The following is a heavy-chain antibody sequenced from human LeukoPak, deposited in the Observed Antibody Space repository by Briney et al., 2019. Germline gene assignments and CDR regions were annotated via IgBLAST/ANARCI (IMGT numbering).Heavy chain of an antibody. CDR1: GGSISSYY. V-gene: IGHV4-59*01. Sequence: SETLSLTCTVSGGSISSYYWSWIRQPPGKGLEWIGYMYYSGSTYYNPSLKSRVTISVDTSKNQFSLKLSSVTAADTAVYYCASSHPLGSNNDYFTPFDYWGQGTLVTVSS. CDR3: ASSHPLGSNNDYFTPFDY. CDR2: MYYSGST. J-gene: IGHJ4*02. D-gene: IGHD3-16*01.